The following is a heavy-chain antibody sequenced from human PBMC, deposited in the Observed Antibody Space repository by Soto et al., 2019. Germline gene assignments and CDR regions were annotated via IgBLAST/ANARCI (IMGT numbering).Heavy chain of an antibody. CDR2: ITPILGIA. Sequence: SVKVSCKVSGGTFSSYTISWVRQTPGQGLEWMGRITPILGIANYTQKFQGRVTITADKSTSTVYLEVSRLTSEDTAIYFCARSNPAFDYWGQGTLVTVSS. D-gene: IGHD7-27*01. V-gene: IGHV1-69*02. J-gene: IGHJ4*02. CDR1: GGTFSSYT. CDR3: ARSNPAFDY.